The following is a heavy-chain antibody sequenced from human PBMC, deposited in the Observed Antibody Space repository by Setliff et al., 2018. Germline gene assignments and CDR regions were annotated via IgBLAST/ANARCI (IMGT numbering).Heavy chain of an antibody. CDR1: GFAFATAR. CDR2: IETKAEGETT. Sequence: GGSLRLSCTASGFAFATARMTWVRQAPGKGLEWVGRIETKAEGETTDYAAPVKGRFTISRDDSKNMLYLQISDLQPEDTATYYCARAKGNDYSMDVWGKGTTVTVSS. J-gene: IGHJ6*03. V-gene: IGHV3-15*04. CDR3: ARAKGNDYSMDV.